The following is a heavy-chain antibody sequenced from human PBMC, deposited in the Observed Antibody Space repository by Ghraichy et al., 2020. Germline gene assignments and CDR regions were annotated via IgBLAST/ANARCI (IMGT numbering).Heavy chain of an antibody. D-gene: IGHD4-17*01. V-gene: IGHV3-15*01. CDR3: MDYGDYDRWFDP. CDR2: IKSKTDGGTT. J-gene: IGHJ5*02. CDR1: GFTFSNAW. Sequence: GGSLRLSCAASGFTFSNAWMSWVRQAPGKGLEWVGRIKSKTDGGTTDYAAPVKGRFTISRDDSKNTLYLQMNSLKTEDTAVYYCMDYGDYDRWFDPWGQGTLVTVSS.